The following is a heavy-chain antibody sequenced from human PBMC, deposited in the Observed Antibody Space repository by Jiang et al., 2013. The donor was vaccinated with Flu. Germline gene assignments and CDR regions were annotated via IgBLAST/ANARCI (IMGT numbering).Heavy chain of an antibody. CDR3: ARKTDSGGDGGF. D-gene: IGHD2-21*02. Sequence: CAVSGFTVGRNQMFWVRQAPGKGPECIAVVYSGGSTNYVDSVKGRFTISRDSSKNMLYLQMNSLRVEDTAVYYCARKTDSGGDGGFWGQGTLVTVSS. CDR1: GFTVGRNQ. J-gene: IGHJ4*02. CDR2: VYSGGST. V-gene: IGHV3-53*01.